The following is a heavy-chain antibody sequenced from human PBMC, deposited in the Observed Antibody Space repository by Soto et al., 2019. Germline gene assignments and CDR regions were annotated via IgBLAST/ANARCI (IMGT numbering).Heavy chain of an antibody. J-gene: IGHJ4*02. CDR2: LFYGGTT. CDR1: GGSISGYY. CDR3: ARHRGPAPVY. D-gene: IGHD3-10*01. V-gene: IGHV4-39*01. Sequence: PSETLSLTCTVSGGSISGYYWTWIRQPPGKGLEWVGSLFYGGTTDYNPSLKSRLTMSLDTSKNHFSLKLRSVTAADTAVYYCARHRGPAPVYWGQGPLVTVSS.